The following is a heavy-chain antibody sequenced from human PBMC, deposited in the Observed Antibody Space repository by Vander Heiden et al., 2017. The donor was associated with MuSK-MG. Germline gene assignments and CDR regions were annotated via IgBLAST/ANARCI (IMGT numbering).Heavy chain of an antibody. V-gene: IGHV1-8*01. CDR2: VNGNSGNT. J-gene: IGHJ4*02. CDR1: GYTFTNFD. Sequence: QVQLVQSGAEVKKPGASVKVSCQASGYTFTNFDINWVRQATGQGPEWMGWVNGNSGNTGYAERFQGRVTMTRDTSINTAYMELTSLTSDDTALYYCARGVSGSDYGVVYYFDNWGQGTLVSVSS. D-gene: IGHD1-26*01. CDR3: ARGVSGSDYGVVYYFDN.